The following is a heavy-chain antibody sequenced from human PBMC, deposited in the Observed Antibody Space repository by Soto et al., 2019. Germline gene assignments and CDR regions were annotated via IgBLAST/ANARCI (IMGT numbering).Heavy chain of an antibody. V-gene: IGHV1-69*02. CDR2: IIPILGIA. J-gene: IGHJ4*02. D-gene: IGHD5-18*01. CDR1: GGTVSSYT. CDR3: ARASSYGYDVGDY. Sequence: SVKVSCNASGGTVSSYTISLVRHSPGQGLEWMGRIIPILGIANYAQKFQGRVTITADKSTSTAYMELSSLRSEDTAVYYCARASSYGYDVGDYWGQGTLVTVSS.